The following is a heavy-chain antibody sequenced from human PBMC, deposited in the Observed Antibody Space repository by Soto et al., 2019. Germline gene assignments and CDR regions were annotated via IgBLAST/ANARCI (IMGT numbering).Heavy chain of an antibody. V-gene: IGHV1-18*04. J-gene: IGHJ5*02. CDR3: AREALRYFNWFDP. Sequence: ASVPVSCKATGYTFTSYAISWVRQAPGQGLEWMGGISAYNDNTNYAQKLQGRVTMTTDTSTSTAYMELRSLRSDDTAVYYCAREALRYFNWFDPWGQGTLVTVSS. CDR2: ISAYNDNT. D-gene: IGHD3-9*01. CDR1: GYTFTSYA.